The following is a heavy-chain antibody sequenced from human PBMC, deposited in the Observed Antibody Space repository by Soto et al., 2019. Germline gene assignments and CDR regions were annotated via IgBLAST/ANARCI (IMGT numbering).Heavy chain of an antibody. Sequence: EVQLVESGGGLVQPGGSLRLSCAGSGFTVSNNYMSWVRQAPGKGLEWVSVIYSGGSTYYADSVRGRFSISRDNSKNTVYLQVNSLRAADTAVYYCATKLGYSYGYDYWGQGTLVTVSS. J-gene: IGHJ4*02. CDR1: GFTVSNNY. CDR3: ATKLGYSYGYDY. V-gene: IGHV3-66*01. D-gene: IGHD5-18*01. CDR2: IYSGGST.